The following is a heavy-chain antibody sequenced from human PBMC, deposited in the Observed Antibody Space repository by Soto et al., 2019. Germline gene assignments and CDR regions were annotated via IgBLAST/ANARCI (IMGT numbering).Heavy chain of an antibody. J-gene: IGHJ6*02. CDR1: GGSISYEYYH. V-gene: IGHV4-30-4*08. CDR2: IHYSGSI. CDR3: ARLDDGGDRDYYGLDV. D-gene: IGHD1-1*01. Sequence: PSETLSLTCTVSGGSISYEYYHWTWIRQSPGKGLEWIGYIHYSGSIIYNPSFKSRVTISVDTSKNQFSLQLSSVTAADTAVYFCARLDDGGDRDYYGLDVWGQGTTVTVSS.